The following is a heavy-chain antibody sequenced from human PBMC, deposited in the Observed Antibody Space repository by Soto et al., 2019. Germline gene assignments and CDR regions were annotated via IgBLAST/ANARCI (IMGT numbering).Heavy chain of an antibody. Sequence: GGSLRLSCAASGFTFSSYWMSWVRQAPGRGLEWMANIKYDGSEKYYVDSVKGRLTISRDNAKNSLYLQMNSLRAEDTAVYYCASSPHKDSRPDYWGQGTLVTV. J-gene: IGHJ4*02. D-gene: IGHD3-22*01. CDR1: GFTFSSYW. V-gene: IGHV3-7*03. CDR2: IKYDGSEK. CDR3: ASSPHKDSRPDY.